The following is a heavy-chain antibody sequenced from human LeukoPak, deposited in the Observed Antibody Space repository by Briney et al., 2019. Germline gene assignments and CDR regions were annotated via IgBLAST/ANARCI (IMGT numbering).Heavy chain of an antibody. J-gene: IGHJ4*02. CDR3: ARGGSLDIVVVPAAMPAATMYCGGDCFDY. Sequence: SETLSLTCTVSGGSISSYYWGWIRQPAGKGLEWIGRIYTSGSTNYNPSLKSRVTMSVDTSKNQFSLKLSSVTAADTAVYYCARGGSLDIVVVPAAMPAATMYCGGDCFDYWGQGTLVTVSS. CDR2: IYTSGST. V-gene: IGHV4-4*07. CDR1: GGSISSYY. D-gene: IGHD2-2*03.